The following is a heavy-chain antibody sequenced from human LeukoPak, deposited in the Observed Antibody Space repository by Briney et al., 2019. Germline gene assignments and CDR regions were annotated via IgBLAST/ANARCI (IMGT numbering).Heavy chain of an antibody. V-gene: IGHV4-39*07. Sequence: SETLSLTCTVSGVSISTSSDYWGWIRQPPGKGLEWIASIYYNGRTQYNPSLESRVTISVDTSKNQFSLYLNSVTVADTGVYYCARDTQIFSAIKKFHYYGMDVWGQGTTVTVSS. CDR2: IYYNGRT. D-gene: IGHD2-21*01. CDR1: GVSISTSSDY. CDR3: ARDTQIFSAIKKFHYYGMDV. J-gene: IGHJ6*02.